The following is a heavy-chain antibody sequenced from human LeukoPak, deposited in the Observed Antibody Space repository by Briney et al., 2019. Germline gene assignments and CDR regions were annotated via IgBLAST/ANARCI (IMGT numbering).Heavy chain of an antibody. Sequence: ASVKVSCKASGYTFTGQYMHWVRQAPGQGLEWMGGINPYSGGTNYAQKFQGRVTMTRDTSISTAYMELSRLRSDDTAVYYCARDLAPDAFDTWGQGTMVTVSS. J-gene: IGHJ3*02. CDR2: INPYSGGT. V-gene: IGHV1-2*02. CDR1: GYTFTGQY. CDR3: ARDLAPDAFDT.